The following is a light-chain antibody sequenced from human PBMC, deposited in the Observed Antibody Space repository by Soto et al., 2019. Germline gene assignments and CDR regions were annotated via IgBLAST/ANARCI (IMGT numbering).Light chain of an antibody. CDR3: QHYNSYSEA. V-gene: IGKV1-5*01. Sequence: EIQMTQSPSTLAASVGGRGTSTCRVCQSISRFLHWYQQKPGKAPKVLIYAASSLQSGVPSRFSGSGSGTEFTLTISSLQPDDFATYYCQHYNSYSEAFGQGTKVDIK. CDR2: AAS. CDR1: QSISRF. J-gene: IGKJ1*01.